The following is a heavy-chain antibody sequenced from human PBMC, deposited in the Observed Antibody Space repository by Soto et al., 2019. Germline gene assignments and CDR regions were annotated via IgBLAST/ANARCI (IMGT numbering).Heavy chain of an antibody. CDR2: ISGSGGST. CDR3: AKISQDYDFWSGYYYFDY. J-gene: IGHJ4*02. D-gene: IGHD3-3*01. CDR1: GFTFSSYA. Sequence: PGGSLRLSCAASGFTFSSYAMSWVRQAPGKGLEWVSAISGSGGSTYYADSVKGRFTISRDNSKNTLYLQMNSLRAEDTAVYYCAKISQDYDFWSGYYYFDYWGQGTLVTVSS. V-gene: IGHV3-23*01.